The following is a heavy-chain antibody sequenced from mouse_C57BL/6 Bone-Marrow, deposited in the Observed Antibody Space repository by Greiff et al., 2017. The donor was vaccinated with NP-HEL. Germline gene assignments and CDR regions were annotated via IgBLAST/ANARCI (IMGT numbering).Heavy chain of an antibody. V-gene: IGHV1-64*01. Sequence: QVQLQQPGAELVKPGASVKLSCQASGYTFTSSWMHWVKQRPGQGLEWIGMFHPNSGSTNYNEKFKSKATLTADKSSSTAYIQLSSLTSADYAVYSRAGWGYFDYWGQGTTLTVSS. CDR3: AGWGYFDY. CDR1: GYTFTSSW. CDR2: FHPNSGST. J-gene: IGHJ2*01.